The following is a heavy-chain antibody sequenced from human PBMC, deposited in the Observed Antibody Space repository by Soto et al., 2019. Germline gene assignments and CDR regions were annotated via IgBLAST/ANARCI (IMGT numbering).Heavy chain of an antibody. V-gene: IGHV3-9*01. Sequence: GGSLRLSCAASGFTLDDYAIHWVRQAPGKGLEWVSGISSNSANIGYADSVKGRFTISRDNAKNSLYLQMNSLRAEDTALYYCAKDIRSISDLYGMDVWGRGTTVTVSS. CDR1: GFTLDDYA. D-gene: IGHD2-2*01. CDR2: ISSNSANI. J-gene: IGHJ6*02. CDR3: AKDIRSISDLYGMDV.